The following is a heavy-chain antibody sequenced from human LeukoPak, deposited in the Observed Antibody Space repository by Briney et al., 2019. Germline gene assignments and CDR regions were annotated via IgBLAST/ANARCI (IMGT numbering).Heavy chain of an antibody. CDR1: GFTLSSYW. CDR3: ARDPWPDAFDI. V-gene: IGHV3-7*03. J-gene: IGHJ3*02. CDR2: IKDDGGAI. Sequence: GGSLRLSCTASGFTLSSYWMSWVRQAPGKGLEWVANIKDDGGAIHYVESVKGRFTISRDNAKNSLYLQMISLRVEDTAVYYCARDPWPDAFDIWGQGTMITVSS.